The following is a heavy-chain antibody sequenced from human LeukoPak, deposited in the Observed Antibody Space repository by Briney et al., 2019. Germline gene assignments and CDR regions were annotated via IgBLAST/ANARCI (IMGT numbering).Heavy chain of an antibody. CDR1: GGSVSSGTYY. V-gene: IGHV4-61*01. CDR2: IYYSGST. D-gene: IGHD1-1*01. J-gene: IGHJ4*02. Sequence: SETLSLTCTVSGGSVSSGTYYWSWIRQPPGKGLEWIGYIYYSGSTNYNPSLKSRVTISVDTSKNQFSLKLRSVTAADTAVYYCARGIRTGYGYWGQGTLVTVSS. CDR3: ARGIRTGYGY.